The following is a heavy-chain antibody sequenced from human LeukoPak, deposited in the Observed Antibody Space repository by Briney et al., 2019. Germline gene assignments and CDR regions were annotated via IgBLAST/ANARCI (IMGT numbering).Heavy chain of an antibody. Sequence: GGSLRLSCAASGFTFSNYAMTWVRQAPGKGLEWVSVISGSGGSTYYADSVKGRFTISRDNSKNTLYLQMNNLRAEDTAVYYCAKDGYCSSSSCHKRVDLWGQGTLVTVSS. CDR2: ISGSGGST. V-gene: IGHV3-23*01. D-gene: IGHD2-2*01. J-gene: IGHJ5*02. CDR1: GFTFSNYA. CDR3: AKDGYCSSSSCHKRVDL.